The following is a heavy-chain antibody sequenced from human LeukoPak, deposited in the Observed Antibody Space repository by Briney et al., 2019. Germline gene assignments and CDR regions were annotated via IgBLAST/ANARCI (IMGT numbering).Heavy chain of an antibody. J-gene: IGHJ3*02. CDR2: IHYSGST. V-gene: IGHV4-31*03. Sequence: SETLSLTCTVSGGSISSGGYYWSWIRQHPGKGLEWIGYIHYSGSTYYNPSLKSRVTISVDTSKNQFSLKLSSVTAADTAVYYCARDRSKQQLAYDAFDIWGQGTMVTVSS. CDR3: ARDRSKQQLAYDAFDI. D-gene: IGHD6-13*01. CDR1: GGSISSGGYY.